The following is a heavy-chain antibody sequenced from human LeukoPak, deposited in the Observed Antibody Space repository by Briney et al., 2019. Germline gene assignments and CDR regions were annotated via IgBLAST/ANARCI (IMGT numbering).Heavy chain of an antibody. CDR3: AIDDLWELKSFDY. CDR2: ISYDGSNK. CDR1: GFTFSSYA. D-gene: IGHD1-26*01. V-gene: IGHV3-30*04. J-gene: IGHJ4*02. Sequence: GGSLRLSCAASGFTFSSYAMHWVRQAPGKGLEWVAVISYDGSNKYYADSVKGRFTISRDNSKNTLYLQMNSLRAEDTAVFYCAIDDLWELKSFDYWGQGTLVTVSS.